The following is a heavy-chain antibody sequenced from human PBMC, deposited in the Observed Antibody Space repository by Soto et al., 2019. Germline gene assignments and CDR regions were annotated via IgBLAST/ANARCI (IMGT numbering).Heavy chain of an antibody. D-gene: IGHD3-9*01. Sequence: GESLKISCKGSAYNFTNYWINWVRQMPGKGLEWMGIIYPGDSDTRYNPSFQGHVTISVDKSVDSAYLQWSSLKASDTAMYYCARKSYHTYDILIGGETYGMDVWGQGTTVTVSS. CDR3: ARKSYHTYDILIGGETYGMDV. J-gene: IGHJ6*02. CDR2: IYPGDSDT. V-gene: IGHV5-51*01. CDR1: AYNFTNYW.